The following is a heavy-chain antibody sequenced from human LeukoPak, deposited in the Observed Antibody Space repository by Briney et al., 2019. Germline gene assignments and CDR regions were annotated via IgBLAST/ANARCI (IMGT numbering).Heavy chain of an antibody. J-gene: IGHJ4*02. CDR3: AKDNGGIDDY. CDR1: GFTFSSYS. Sequence: GGSLRLSCAASGFTFSSYSMNWVRQAPGKGLEWVSYISSSSSTIYYADSVKGRFTISRDNSKNTLYLQMNSLRAEDTAVYYCAKDNGGIDDYWGQGTLVTVSS. CDR2: ISSSSSTI. D-gene: IGHD1-26*01. V-gene: IGHV3-48*01.